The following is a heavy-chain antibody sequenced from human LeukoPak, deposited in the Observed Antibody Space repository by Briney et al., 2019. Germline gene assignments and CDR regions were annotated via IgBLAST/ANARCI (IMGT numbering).Heavy chain of an antibody. CDR2: ISYDGSDK. D-gene: IGHD2-2*01. CDR3: AKDTSSPNIDY. V-gene: IGHV3-30*18. J-gene: IGHJ4*02. CDR1: GFTFSSYG. Sequence: PGGSLRLSCAASGFTFSSYGMHWVRQAPGKGLEWVAVISYDGSDKYYADSVKGRFTISRDNSKNTLYLQMNSLRAEDTAVYYCAKDTSSPNIDYWGQGTLVTVSS.